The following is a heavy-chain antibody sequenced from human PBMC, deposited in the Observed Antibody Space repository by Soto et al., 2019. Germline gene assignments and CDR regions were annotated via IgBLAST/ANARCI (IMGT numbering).Heavy chain of an antibody. Sequence: QVQLVQSRAEVKNPGASVKVSCKASGYSFTRYGIAWARQAPGQGLEWMGWINTYNGNTNYAQNLPGRVTLTTDTSRSTANMELTRLRSNETALYYCARVDVNETPRPENVWRQWTTIIVSS. V-gene: IGHV1-18*01. CDR2: INTYNGNT. J-gene: IGHJ6*01. CDR3: ARVDVNETPRPENV. D-gene: IGHD5-12*01. CDR1: GYSFTRYG.